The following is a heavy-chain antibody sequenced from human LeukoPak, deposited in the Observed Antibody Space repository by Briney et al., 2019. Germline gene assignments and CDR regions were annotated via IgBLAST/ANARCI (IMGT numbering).Heavy chain of an antibody. J-gene: IGHJ4*02. Sequence: PGGSLRLSCAASGFTFSSYAMSWVRQAPGKGLEWVSAISGSGGSTYYADSVKGRFTISRDNSKNTLYLQMNSLRAEDTAVYYCVPHPGGTFPGFDYWGQGTLVTVSS. D-gene: IGHD1-26*01. V-gene: IGHV3-23*01. CDR3: VPHPGGTFPGFDY. CDR2: ISGSGGST. CDR1: GFTFSSYA.